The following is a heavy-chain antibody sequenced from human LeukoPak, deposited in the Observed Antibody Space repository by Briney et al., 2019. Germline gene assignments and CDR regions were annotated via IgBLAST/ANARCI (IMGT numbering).Heavy chain of an antibody. Sequence: PGGSLRLSCAASGITFSSYAMSWVRQAPGKGLEWVSGTRGSGGNTYYADSVKGRFTISRDNSNNTLYLQMNSLRAEDTAVYYCARHSRGRWYVFDYWGQGTLVTVSS. CDR1: GITFSSYA. D-gene: IGHD6-13*01. J-gene: IGHJ4*02. CDR2: TRGSGGNT. CDR3: ARHSRGRWYVFDY. V-gene: IGHV3-23*01.